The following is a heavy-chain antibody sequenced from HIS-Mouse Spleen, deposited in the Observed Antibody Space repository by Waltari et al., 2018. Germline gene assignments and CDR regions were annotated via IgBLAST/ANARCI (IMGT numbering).Heavy chain of an antibody. CDR3: AREIPYSSSWYDWYFDL. V-gene: IGHV4-39*07. J-gene: IGHJ2*01. D-gene: IGHD6-13*01. CDR1: GGSISSSSYY. Sequence: QLQLQESGPGLVKPSETLSLTCTVSGGSISSSSYYWGWIRQPPGKGLEWIGSIYYSARTGCNPSLKSRVTISGDTSKNQFSLKLSAVTAADTAVYYCAREIPYSSSWYDWYFDLWGRGTLITVSS. CDR2: IYYSART.